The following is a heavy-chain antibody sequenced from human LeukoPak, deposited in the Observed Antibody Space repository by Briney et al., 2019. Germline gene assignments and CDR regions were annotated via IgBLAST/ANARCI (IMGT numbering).Heavy chain of an antibody. D-gene: IGHD3-16*02. CDR2: IRSKANSYAT. V-gene: IGHV3-73*01. Sequence: GGSLRHSCAASGFTFSGSAMHWVRQASGKGLEWVGRIRSKANSYATAYAASVKGRFTISRDDSKNTAYLQMNSLKTEDTAVYYCTSMITFGGVIATNWGQGTLVTVSS. CDR1: GFTFSGSA. CDR3: TSMITFGGVIATN. J-gene: IGHJ4*02.